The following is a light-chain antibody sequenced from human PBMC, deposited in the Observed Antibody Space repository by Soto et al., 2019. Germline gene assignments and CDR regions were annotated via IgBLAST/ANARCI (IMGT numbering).Light chain of an antibody. Sequence: QSVLTQPRSVSGSPGQSVTISCTGTSSDVGAYNYVSWYQQHPGKGPKLMIYDVSKWASGVPDRFSGSKSGNTASLTISGLQAEDEADYYCSSYGGSNNYVVFGGGTKVTVL. J-gene: IGLJ2*01. CDR2: DVS. CDR3: SSYGGSNNYVV. CDR1: SSDVGAYNY. V-gene: IGLV2-11*01.